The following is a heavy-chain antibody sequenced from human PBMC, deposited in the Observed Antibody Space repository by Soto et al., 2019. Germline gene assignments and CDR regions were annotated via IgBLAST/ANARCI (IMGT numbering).Heavy chain of an antibody. D-gene: IGHD6-19*01. J-gene: IGHJ1*01. Sequence: QPGGSLRLSCAASGFTFSSYWMHWVRQAPGKGLVWVSRINSDGSSTSYADSVKGRFTISRDNAKNTLYLQMNSLRAEDTAVYYCARGLSSGWYHEYFQHWGQGTLVTVSS. CDR2: INSDGSST. V-gene: IGHV3-74*01. CDR3: ARGLSSGWYHEYFQH. CDR1: GFTFSSYW.